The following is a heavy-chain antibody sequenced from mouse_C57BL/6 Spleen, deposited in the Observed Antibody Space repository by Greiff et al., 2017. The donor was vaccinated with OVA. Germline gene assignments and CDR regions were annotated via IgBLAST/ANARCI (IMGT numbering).Heavy chain of an antibody. CDR3: ARGGSSYVAWFAY. CDR1: GFTFSDYG. V-gene: IGHV5-17*01. CDR2: ISSGSSTI. D-gene: IGHD1-1*01. Sequence: EVHLVESGGGLVKPGGSLKLSCAASGFTFSDYGMHWVRQAPEKGLEWVAYISSGSSTIYYADTVKGRFTISRDNAKNTLFLQMTSLRSEDTAMYYCARGGSSYVAWFAYWGQGTLVTVSA. J-gene: IGHJ3*01.